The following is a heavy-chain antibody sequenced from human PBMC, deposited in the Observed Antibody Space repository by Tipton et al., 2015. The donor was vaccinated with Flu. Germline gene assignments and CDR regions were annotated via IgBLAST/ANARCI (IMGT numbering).Heavy chain of an antibody. D-gene: IGHD5-24*01. Sequence: VQLVQSGAEVKKPGESLKISCKGSGYNFITYWIGWVRQMPGKGLEWMGIIYPADSDVRYSPSFQGRVTISADKSISTAYLQWSSLRASDTAMYYCVRQRDGYNDFDYWGQGTLVTVSS. CDR2: IYPADSDV. CDR3: VRQRDGYNDFDY. J-gene: IGHJ4*02. CDR1: GYNFITYW. V-gene: IGHV5-51*01.